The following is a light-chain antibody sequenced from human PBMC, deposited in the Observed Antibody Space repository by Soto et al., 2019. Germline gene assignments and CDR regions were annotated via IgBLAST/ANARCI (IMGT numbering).Light chain of an antibody. CDR2: DVS. CDR3: SAYAGSNKLV. V-gene: IGLV2-11*01. CDR1: SSDVGAYNY. J-gene: IGLJ2*01. Sequence: QSALTQPRSVSGSPGQSVTISCTGTSSDVGAYNYVSWYQHHPGKAPKLMIYDVSKRPSGVPDRFSGSKSGNTASLTISGLQAEDEADYYCSAYAGSNKLVFGGGTKVTVL.